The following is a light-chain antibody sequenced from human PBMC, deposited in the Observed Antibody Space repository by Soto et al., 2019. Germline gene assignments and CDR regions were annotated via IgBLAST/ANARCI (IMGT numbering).Light chain of an antibody. J-gene: IGKJ2*01. CDR3: QQYNNWPPPYT. CDR1: QSVSSN. Sequence: EIVMTQSPATLSVSPGDRATLSCRASQSVSSNLAWHKQKPGQAPRLLIYGASTRATGIPARFSGSGSGTEFTITISSLQSEDFAGYYCQQYNNWPPPYTFGQGTKLEIK. CDR2: GAS. V-gene: IGKV3-15*01.